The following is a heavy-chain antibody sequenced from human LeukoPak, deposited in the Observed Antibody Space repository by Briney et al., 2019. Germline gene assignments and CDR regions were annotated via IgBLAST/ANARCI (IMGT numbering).Heavy chain of an antibody. V-gene: IGHV3-23*01. J-gene: IGHJ4*02. CDR2: ISGSGGSA. D-gene: IGHD6-19*01. CDR1: GFTFSSYV. Sequence: PGGSLRLSCAASGFTFSSYVMSWARQAPGKGREWVSAISGSGGSAYYADSVKGRFTISRDNSKNTLYLQMNSLRAEDTAIYYCAKGSLSSGWSLWGQGTLVTVSS. CDR3: AKGSLSSGWSL.